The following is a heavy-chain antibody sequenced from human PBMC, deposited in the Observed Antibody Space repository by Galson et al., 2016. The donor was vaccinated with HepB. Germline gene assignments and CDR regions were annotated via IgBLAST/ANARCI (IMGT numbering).Heavy chain of an antibody. D-gene: IGHD6-19*01. CDR2: IWYDGSNK. CDR1: GFTFSSYG. Sequence: SLRLSCAASGFTFSSYGMHWVRQAPGKGLEWVAVIWYDGSNKYYADSVKGRFTISRDNSKNTLFLRMNSLRAEDTAVYYCARDPTEGILIAVAGNWYFDLWGRGTLVTVSS. J-gene: IGHJ2*01. V-gene: IGHV3-33*01. CDR3: ARDPTEGILIAVAGNWYFDL.